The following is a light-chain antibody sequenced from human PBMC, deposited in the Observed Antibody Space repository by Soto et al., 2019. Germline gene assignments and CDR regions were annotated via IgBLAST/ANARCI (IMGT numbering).Light chain of an antibody. J-gene: IGKJ1*01. Sequence: EIVLTQSPGTLSLSPGERATLSCRASQTVSNNYLAWYQQKPGQAPRLLISVASSRATGIPDRFSGSGSGTDFSLTISRLEPEDFAVYYCQQYSSSSRTFGQGTKVDIK. CDR3: QQYSSSSRT. CDR1: QTVSNNY. CDR2: VAS. V-gene: IGKV3-20*01.